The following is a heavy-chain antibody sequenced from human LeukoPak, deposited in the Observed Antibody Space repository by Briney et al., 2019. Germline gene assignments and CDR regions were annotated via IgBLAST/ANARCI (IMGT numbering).Heavy chain of an antibody. J-gene: IGHJ4*02. Sequence: SETLSLTCTVSGGSISSSSYYWGWIRQPPGKGLEWIGSIYYSGSTNDNPSLKSRVTISVDTSKNQFSLKLSSVTAADTAVYYCARTAYTYGYRPLFDYWGQGTLVTVSS. V-gene: IGHV4-39*01. CDR2: IYYSGST. D-gene: IGHD5-18*01. CDR1: GGSISSSSYY. CDR3: ARTAYTYGYRPLFDY.